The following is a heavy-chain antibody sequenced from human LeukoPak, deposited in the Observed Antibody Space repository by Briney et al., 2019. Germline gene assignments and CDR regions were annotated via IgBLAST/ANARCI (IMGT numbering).Heavy chain of an antibody. V-gene: IGHV4-59*05. Sequence: GSLRLSCAASGFTVSSNYMSWVRQAPGKGLEWIGCICYSGSTYYNPSLKSRVTISVDTSKNQFSLKLSSVTAADTAVYYCARPSKSTIFGVVIIRWGQGTLVTVSS. CDR2: ICYSGST. CDR1: GFTVSSNY. J-gene: IGHJ4*02. D-gene: IGHD3-3*01. CDR3: ARPSKSTIFGVVIIR.